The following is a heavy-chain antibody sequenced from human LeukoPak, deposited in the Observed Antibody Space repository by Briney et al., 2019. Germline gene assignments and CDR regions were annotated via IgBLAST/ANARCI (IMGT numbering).Heavy chain of an antibody. Sequence: GGSLRLSCAASGFTFSSYWMHWVRQAPGKGLVWVSHINDDGSSTSYADSVKGRFTISRDNAKNTLYLQMSSLRAEDTAVYYCARNHSYYGVDVWGQGTTVTVSS. V-gene: IGHV3-74*01. CDR3: ARNHSYYGVDV. CDR2: INDDGSST. J-gene: IGHJ6*02. CDR1: GFTFSSYW.